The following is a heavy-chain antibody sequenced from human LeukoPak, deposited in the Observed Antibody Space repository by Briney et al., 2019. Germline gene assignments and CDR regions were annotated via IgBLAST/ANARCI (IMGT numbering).Heavy chain of an antibody. Sequence: PGGSLRLSCAASGFTFSSYEMNWVRQAPGKGLEWVSSISTSNTYIYYADSLQGRFTISRDNAKNSLYLQMNSLRAEDTAVYYCARESCSGGSCYPDPWGQGTLVTVSS. CDR3: ARESCSGGSCYPDP. CDR2: ISTSNTYI. CDR1: GFTFSSYE. J-gene: IGHJ5*02. V-gene: IGHV3-21*01. D-gene: IGHD2-15*01.